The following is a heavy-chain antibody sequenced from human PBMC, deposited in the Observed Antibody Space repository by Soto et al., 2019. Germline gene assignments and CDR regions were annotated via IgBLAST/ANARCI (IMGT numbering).Heavy chain of an antibody. CDR2: IIPIFGTA. D-gene: IGHD4-17*01. CDR3: ARYANYGDYEMNY. Sequence: VASVKVSCKASGVTFSSYAISWVRQAPGQGLEWMGGIIPIFGTANYAQKFQGRVTITADESTSTAYMELSSLRSEDTAVYYCARYANYGDYEMNYWGQGTLVTVSS. V-gene: IGHV1-69*13. J-gene: IGHJ4*02. CDR1: GVTFSSYA.